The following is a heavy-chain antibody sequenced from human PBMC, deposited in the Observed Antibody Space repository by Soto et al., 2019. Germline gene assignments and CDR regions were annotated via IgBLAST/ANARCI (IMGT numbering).Heavy chain of an antibody. CDR3: ARERRGVRVNGDYYYYGMDV. CDR1: GYTFTSYG. V-gene: IGHV1-18*01. CDR2: ISAYNGNT. J-gene: IGHJ6*02. D-gene: IGHD3-10*01. Sequence: QVQLVQSGAEVKKPGASVKVSCKASGYTFTSYGISWVRQAPGQGLEWMGWISAYNGNTNYAQKLQGRVTMTTDTSTSTAYMELRSLRFDDTDVYYCARERRGVRVNGDYYYYGMDVWGQGTKFTVSS.